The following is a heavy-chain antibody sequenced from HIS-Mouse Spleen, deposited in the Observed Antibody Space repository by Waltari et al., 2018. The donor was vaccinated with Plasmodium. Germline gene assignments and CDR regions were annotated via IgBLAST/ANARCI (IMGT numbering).Heavy chain of an antibody. CDR2: IYYSGST. D-gene: IGHD7-27*01. CDR1: GGSISSYY. J-gene: IGHJ3*02. Sequence: QVQLQESGPGLVKPSETLSLTCTVSGGSISSYYWSWIRQPPGKGLEWIGYIYYSGSTNYNPSLKSRVTISVDTSKNQFSLKLSSVTAADTAVYYCARGDRTGAEYDAFDIWGQGTMVTVSS. CDR3: ARGDRTGAEYDAFDI. V-gene: IGHV4-59*01.